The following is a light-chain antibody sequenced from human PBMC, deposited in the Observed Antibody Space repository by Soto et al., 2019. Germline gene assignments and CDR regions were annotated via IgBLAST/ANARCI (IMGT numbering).Light chain of an antibody. CDR3: SSYTSSSTYV. V-gene: IGLV2-14*01. CDR1: SSDVGNYNY. CDR2: DVS. J-gene: IGLJ1*01. Sequence: QSALPQPASVSVSPGQSSTISCTGTSSDVGNYNYVSWYQQHPGKAPKLMIHDVSNRPSGVSNRFSGSKSGNTASLTISGLQAEDEADYYCSSYTSSSTYVFGTGTKVTVL.